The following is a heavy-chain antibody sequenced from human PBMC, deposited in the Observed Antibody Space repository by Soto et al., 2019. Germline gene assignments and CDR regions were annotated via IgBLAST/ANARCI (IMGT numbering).Heavy chain of an antibody. V-gene: IGHV4-30-4*01. Sequence: QVQLQESGPGLVKPSQTLSLTCTVSGGSISSGDYYWSWIRQPPGQGLEWIGYIYYSGSTYYNPSLKSRVTISVDTAKKQFSLKLSSVTAADTAVYYCAREWVLTATPGYFDYWGQGTLVTVSS. CDR2: IYYSGST. J-gene: IGHJ4*02. D-gene: IGHD2-21*02. CDR3: AREWVLTATPGYFDY. CDR1: GGSISSGDYY.